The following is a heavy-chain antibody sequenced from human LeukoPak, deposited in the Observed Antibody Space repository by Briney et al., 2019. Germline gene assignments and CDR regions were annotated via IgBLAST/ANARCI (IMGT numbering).Heavy chain of an antibody. CDR2: IYYSGST. J-gene: IGHJ4*02. Sequence: PSETLSLTCTVSGGSISSYYWSWIRQPPGKGLEWIGYIYYSGSTNYNPSLKSRVTISVDTSKNQFSLKLSSVTAADTAVYYCARHGHYDYVRGSYRPIDYWGQGTLVTVSS. D-gene: IGHD3-16*02. V-gene: IGHV4-59*08. CDR3: ARHGHYDYVRGSYRPIDY. CDR1: GGSISSYY.